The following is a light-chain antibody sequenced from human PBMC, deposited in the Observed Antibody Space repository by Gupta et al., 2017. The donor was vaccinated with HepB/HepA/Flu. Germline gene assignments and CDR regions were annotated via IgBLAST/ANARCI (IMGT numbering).Light chain of an antibody. Sequence: QSVLTQPPSVSAAPGQKVTISCSGSNSNIGSNYVSWYQYFPGTAPKLLIHEDNKRPSGIPDRFSGSKSGTSATLGITGLQTGDEADYYCGAWDGSLSVGVFGGGTQLTVL. CDR1: NSNIGSNY. CDR2: EDN. V-gene: IGLV1-51*02. J-gene: IGLJ3*02. CDR3: GAWDGSLSVGV.